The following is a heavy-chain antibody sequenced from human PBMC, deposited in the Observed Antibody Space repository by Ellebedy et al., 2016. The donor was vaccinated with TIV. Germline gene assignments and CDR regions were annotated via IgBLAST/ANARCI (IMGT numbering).Heavy chain of an antibody. CDR2: ISSSSSYI. Sequence: GESLKISCAASGFSFSGYAMGWVRQAPGKGLEWVSSISSSSSYIYYADSVKGRFTISRDNAKNSLYLQMNSLRAEDTAVYYCARVAGGLYSNFDYWGQGTLVTVSS. CDR3: ARVAGGLYSNFDY. J-gene: IGHJ4*02. V-gene: IGHV3-21*01. CDR1: GFSFSGYA. D-gene: IGHD1-26*01.